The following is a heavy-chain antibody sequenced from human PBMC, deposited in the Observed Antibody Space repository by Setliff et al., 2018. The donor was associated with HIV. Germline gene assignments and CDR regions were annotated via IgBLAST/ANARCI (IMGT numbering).Heavy chain of an antibody. CDR2: IYPGDSDT. D-gene: IGHD5-12*01. J-gene: IGHJ4*02. CDR1: GYSFTSYW. CDR3: AREDTVANSYVARFDF. Sequence: GESLKISCKGSGYSFTSYWIGWVRQMPGKGLEWMGIIYPGDSDTRYSPSFQGQVTISVDTAHLHISSLKAEDTAIYYCAREDTVANSYVARFDFWGQGTLVTVSS. V-gene: IGHV5-51*01.